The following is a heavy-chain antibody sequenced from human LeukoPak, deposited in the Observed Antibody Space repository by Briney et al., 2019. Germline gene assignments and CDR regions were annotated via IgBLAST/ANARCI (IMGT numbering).Heavy chain of an antibody. J-gene: IGHJ4*02. D-gene: IGHD3-10*01. CDR3: ARHLLWFGMTYYFDY. CDR1: GGSITNYY. CDR2: IYYTGAT. V-gene: IGHV4-59*08. Sequence: PSETLSLTCTVSGGSITNYYWSWIRQPPGKGLEWLGYIYYTGATKYNPSLESRVTISVDTSKSQFSLQLSSVTAADTAVYYCARHLLWFGMTYYFDYWGQGTLVTVSS.